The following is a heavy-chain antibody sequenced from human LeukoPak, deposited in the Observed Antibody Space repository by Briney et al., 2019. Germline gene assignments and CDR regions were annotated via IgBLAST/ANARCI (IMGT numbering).Heavy chain of an antibody. CDR2: IIPILGIA. D-gene: IGHD3-3*01. CDR1: GGTFSSYA. J-gene: IGHJ4*02. CDR3: AKQAAAFYYDLRTGYETTPFDY. Sequence: SVKVSCKASGGTFSSYAISWVRQAPGQGLEWMGRIIPILGIANYAQKFQGRVTITADKSTSTAYMELSSLRSEDTAVYYCAKQAAAFYYDLRTGYETTPFDYWGQGTLVTVSS. V-gene: IGHV1-69*04.